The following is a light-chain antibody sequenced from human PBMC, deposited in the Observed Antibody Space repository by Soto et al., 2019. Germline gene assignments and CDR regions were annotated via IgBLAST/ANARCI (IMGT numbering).Light chain of an antibody. Sequence: EIVLTQSPATLSLSPGERATLSCRASQSVSSYLAWYQQKPGQAPRLLIYAASNRATGIPDRFSGSGSGTDFTLNISRLEPEDFAVYYCQQYGSSLPWTFGQGTKVE. V-gene: IGKV3-20*01. CDR1: QSVSSY. CDR2: AAS. CDR3: QQYGSSLPWT. J-gene: IGKJ1*01.